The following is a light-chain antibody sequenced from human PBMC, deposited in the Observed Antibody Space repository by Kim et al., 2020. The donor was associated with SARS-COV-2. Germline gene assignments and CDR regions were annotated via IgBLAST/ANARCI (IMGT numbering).Light chain of an antibody. V-gene: IGLV2-14*03. J-gene: IGLJ3*02. CDR2: DVS. CDR3: SSYKSSRGTKSFV. CDR1: SSDVGGYDF. Sequence: QSALTQPASVSASPGQSTTIPCTGTSSDVGGYDFVSWYQKHPGKAPKVMIYDVSKRPSGVSSRFSGSKSGNTASLTISGLQAEDEADYYCSSYKSSRGTKSFVFGGGTQLTVL.